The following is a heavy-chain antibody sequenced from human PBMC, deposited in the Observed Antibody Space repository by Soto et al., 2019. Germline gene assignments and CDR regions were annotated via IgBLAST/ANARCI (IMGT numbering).Heavy chain of an antibody. CDR2: IWFDGTEK. V-gene: IGHV3-33*01. D-gene: IGHD3-3*01. Sequence: QVQLVESGGGVVQPGRSLRLSCVASGFSFDTHAMHWVRQAPGKGLEWVALIWFDGTEKFYADSVRGRFTISRDNSKNMLYVQMNSLRAEDTAVYYCARDLVYETEYYFDYWGQGALVTVSS. CDR3: ARDLVYETEYYFDY. CDR1: GFSFDTHA. J-gene: IGHJ4*02.